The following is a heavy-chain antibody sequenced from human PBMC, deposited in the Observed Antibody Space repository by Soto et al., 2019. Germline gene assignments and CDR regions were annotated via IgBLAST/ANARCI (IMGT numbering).Heavy chain of an antibody. J-gene: IGHJ5*01. CDR3: TRARGAETFDF. V-gene: IGHV1-8*01. CDR2: MNPRSGNT. CDR1: GNTFSKYD. Sequence: QVMLVQSGAEVKTPGASVKVSCQASGNTFSKYDIHWVRQSTGHGLEWMGWMNPRSGNTGYAQNFRGRVTMTRDTTMSTAYLELRGLKYGDTATYYCTRARGAETFDFWGQGSRVTVSS. D-gene: IGHD2-15*01.